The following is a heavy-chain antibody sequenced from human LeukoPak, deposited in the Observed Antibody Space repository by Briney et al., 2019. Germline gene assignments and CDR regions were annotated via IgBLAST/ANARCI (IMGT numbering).Heavy chain of an antibody. V-gene: IGHV3-30*03. D-gene: IGHD3-22*01. J-gene: IGHJ4*02. CDR2: ISYDGSNK. CDR1: GFTFSSYG. Sequence: GGSLRLSCAASGFTFSSYGMHWVRQAPGKGLEWVAVISYDGSNKYYADSVKGRFTISRDNSKNTLYLQMNSLRAEDTAVYYCARDSYYYDSSGYFSIFRTPGGAWIDYWGQGTLVTVSS. CDR3: ARDSYYYDSSGYFSIFRTPGGAWIDY.